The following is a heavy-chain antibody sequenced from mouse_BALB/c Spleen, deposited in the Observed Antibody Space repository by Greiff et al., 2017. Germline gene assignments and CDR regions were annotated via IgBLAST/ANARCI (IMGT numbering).Heavy chain of an antibody. V-gene: IGHV5-17*02. CDR2: ISSGSSTI. CDR1: GFTFSSFG. CDR3: ARSFAY. Sequence: EVNVVESGGGLVQPGGSRKLSCAASGFTFSSFGMHWVRQAPEKGLEWVAYISSGSSTIYYADTVKGRFTISRDNPKNTLFLQMTSLRSEDTAMYYCARSFAYWGQGTLVTVSA. J-gene: IGHJ3*01.